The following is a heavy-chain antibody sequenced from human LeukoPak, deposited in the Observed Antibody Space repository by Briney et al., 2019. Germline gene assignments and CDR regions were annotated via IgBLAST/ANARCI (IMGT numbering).Heavy chain of an antibody. J-gene: IGHJ4*02. CDR3: ARGVVAATLDY. Sequence: PGESLKISCKGSGYSFTSYWIGWVRQAPGKGLEWVSYISSSGSTIYYADSVKGRFTISRDNAKNSLYLQMNSLRAEDTAVYYCARGVVAATLDYWGQGTLVTVSS. D-gene: IGHD2-15*01. CDR2: ISSSGSTI. CDR1: GYSFTSYW. V-gene: IGHV3-48*04.